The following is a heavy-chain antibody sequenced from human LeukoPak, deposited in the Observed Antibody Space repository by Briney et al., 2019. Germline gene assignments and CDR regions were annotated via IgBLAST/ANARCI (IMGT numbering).Heavy chain of an antibody. CDR1: GLIVNNSY. CDR3: ATKFYF. Sequence: GGSLRLSCAASGLIVNNSYMTWVRQAPGKGLEWVSTIYAGGSTYYADSVKGRFTISRDSSKNTLYLQMNSLRAEDTAMYYCATKFYFWGQGTLVTVSS. CDR2: IYAGGST. V-gene: IGHV3-53*01. J-gene: IGHJ4*02.